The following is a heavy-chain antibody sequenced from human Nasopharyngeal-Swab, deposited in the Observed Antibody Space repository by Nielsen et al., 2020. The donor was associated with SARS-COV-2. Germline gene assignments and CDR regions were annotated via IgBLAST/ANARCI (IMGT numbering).Heavy chain of an antibody. CDR1: GGSFSGYY. J-gene: IGHJ5*02. CDR3: ADRSGYVPGGWFDP. Sequence: SETLSLTCAVYGGSFSGYYWSWISQPPGKGLEWIGEINHSGSTNYNPSLKSRVTISVDTSKNQFSLKLSSVTAADTAVYYCADRSGYVPGGWFDPWGQGTLVTVSS. D-gene: IGHD5-12*01. CDR2: INHSGST. V-gene: IGHV4-34*01.